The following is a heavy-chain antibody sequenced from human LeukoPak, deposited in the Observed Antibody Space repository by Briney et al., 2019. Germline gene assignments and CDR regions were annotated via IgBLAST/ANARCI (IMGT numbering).Heavy chain of an antibody. CDR1: GGSISSYY. V-gene: IGHV4-59*01. CDR2: IYYSGST. J-gene: IGHJ5*02. CDR3: ARDLRSGRATLYWFDP. D-gene: IGHD2/OR15-2a*01. Sequence: PSETLSLTCTVSGGSISSYYWSWIRQPPGKGLEWIGYIYYSGSTNYNPSLESRVTISVDTSKNQVSLRLSSVTAADTAVYYCARDLRSGRATLYWFDPWGPGTLVTVSS.